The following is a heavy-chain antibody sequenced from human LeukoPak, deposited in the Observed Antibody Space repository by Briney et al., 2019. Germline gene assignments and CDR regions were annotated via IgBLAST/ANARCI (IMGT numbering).Heavy chain of an antibody. CDR2: INPNSGVT. J-gene: IGHJ3*02. D-gene: IGHD7-27*01. V-gene: IGHV1-2*02. CDR1: GYTLTDNH. Sequence: GASVKVSCKASGYTLTDNHMFWIRQAPGQGPECMGWINPNSGVTNYAQKFQGRITMTRDTSISTAYMDLSRLTSDDTAIYFCARELGRNAFDIWGQGTVVTVSP. CDR3: ARELGRNAFDI.